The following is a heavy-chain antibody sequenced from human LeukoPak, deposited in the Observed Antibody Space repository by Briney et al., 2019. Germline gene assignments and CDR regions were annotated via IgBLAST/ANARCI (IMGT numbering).Heavy chain of an antibody. J-gene: IGHJ4*02. CDR2: ISGSGGST. Sequence: GGSLRLSCAASGFTFSSYAMSGVRQAPGKGLEWVSAISGSGGSTYYADSVKGRFTISRDNSKNTLYLQMNSLRAEDTAVYYCAKVFEDIVVVVAAIFDYWGQGTLVTVSS. D-gene: IGHD2-15*01. V-gene: IGHV3-23*01. CDR1: GFTFSSYA. CDR3: AKVFEDIVVVVAAIFDY.